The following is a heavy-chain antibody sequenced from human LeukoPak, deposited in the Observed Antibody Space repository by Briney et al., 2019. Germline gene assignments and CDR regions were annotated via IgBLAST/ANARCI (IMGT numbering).Heavy chain of an antibody. CDR1: GGSISSSSYY. CDR3: ARLTIFGVVTNDY. J-gene: IGHJ4*02. V-gene: IGHV4-39*01. CDR2: IYYSGST. Sequence: SETLSLTCTVSGGSISSSSYYWGWIRQPPGKGLEWIGSIYYSGSTYYNPSLKSRVTIFVDTSKNQFSLKLSSVTAADTAVYYCARLTIFGVVTNDYWGQGTLVTVSS. D-gene: IGHD3-3*01.